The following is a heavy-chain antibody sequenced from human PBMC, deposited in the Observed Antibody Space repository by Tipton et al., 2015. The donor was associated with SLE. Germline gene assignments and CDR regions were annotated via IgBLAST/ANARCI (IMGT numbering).Heavy chain of an antibody. V-gene: IGHV4-34*01. D-gene: IGHD4-17*01. Sequence: TLSLTCTVSGGSISRYYWSWIRQPPGKGLEWIGEIHHSGSTNYNPSLKSRVTISVDTSKNQFSLKLSAVTAEDTAVYYCAKEHDYGDYFDYWGQGTLVTVSS. J-gene: IGHJ4*02. CDR1: GGSISRYY. CDR2: IHHSGST. CDR3: AKEHDYGDYFDY.